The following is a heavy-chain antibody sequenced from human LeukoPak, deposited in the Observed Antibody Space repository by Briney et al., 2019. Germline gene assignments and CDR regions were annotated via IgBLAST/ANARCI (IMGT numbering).Heavy chain of an antibody. Sequence: VASVKISCKASGYTFTDYYMHWVQQAPGKGLEWMGLVDPEDGETIYAEKFQARVTITADTSTDTAYMELHSLRSEDTALYYCATPIYGDYVDYWGQGTLVTVSS. D-gene: IGHD4-17*01. V-gene: IGHV1-69-2*01. J-gene: IGHJ4*02. CDR2: VDPEDGET. CDR1: GYTFTDYY. CDR3: ATPIYGDYVDY.